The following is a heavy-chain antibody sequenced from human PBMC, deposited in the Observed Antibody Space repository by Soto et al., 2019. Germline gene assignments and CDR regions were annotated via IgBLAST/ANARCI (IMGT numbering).Heavy chain of an antibody. Sequence: GGSLSLSCAASGFTFSSYGMHWVRQAPGKGLEWVAVISYDGSNKYYADSVKGRFTISRDNSKNTLYLQMNSLRAEDTAVYYCAKPRDTGAYCDGMAVWAQGTTVTVS. V-gene: IGHV3-30*18. J-gene: IGHJ6*02. CDR3: AKPRDTGAYCDGMAV. D-gene: IGHD5-18*01. CDR1: GFTFSSYG. CDR2: ISYDGSNK.